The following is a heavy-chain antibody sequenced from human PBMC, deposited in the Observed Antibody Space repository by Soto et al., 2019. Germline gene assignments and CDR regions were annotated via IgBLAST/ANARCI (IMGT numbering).Heavy chain of an antibody. D-gene: IGHD2-15*01. CDR2: ISYDGSNE. Sequence: QVPLVESGGGVVQPGRSLRLSCAASGFTFSSYGMHWVRQAPGKGLEWLTVISYDGSNEYYVDSVKGRFTISRDNSKNTVYLQMNSVRAEDTAVYYCAKGGGQWWFIDYWGQGTLVTVSS. CDR3: AKGGGQWWFIDY. J-gene: IGHJ4*02. V-gene: IGHV3-30*18. CDR1: GFTFSSYG.